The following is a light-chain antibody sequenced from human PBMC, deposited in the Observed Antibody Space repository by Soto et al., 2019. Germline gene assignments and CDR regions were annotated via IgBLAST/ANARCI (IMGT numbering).Light chain of an antibody. V-gene: IGLV2-14*03. Sequence: QSALTQPASVSGSPGQSITISCSGLSGDVRDSQYVSWYQQHPGKVPKLIIYDVTNRTSGISSRFSGSKSGSTASLTISGLQPDDEGSYYCSSFTTTTSLDVFGSGTKVTVL. J-gene: IGLJ1*01. CDR2: DVT. CDR3: SSFTTTTSLDV. CDR1: SGDVRDSQY.